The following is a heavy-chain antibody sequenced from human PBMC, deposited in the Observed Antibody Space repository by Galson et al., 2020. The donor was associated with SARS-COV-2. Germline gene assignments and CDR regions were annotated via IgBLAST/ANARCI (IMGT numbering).Heavy chain of an antibody. V-gene: IGHV1-18*01. Sequence: ASVKVSCKASGYTFTSYGISWVRQAPGQGLEWMGWISAYTGNTNYAQKLQGRVTMTTDTSTSTAYMELRSLRSDDTAVYYCAGGISSGWYELGYWFDPWGQGTLVTVSS. CDR1: GYTFTSYG. CDR2: ISAYTGNT. D-gene: IGHD6-19*01. CDR3: AGGISSGWYELGYWFDP. J-gene: IGHJ5*02.